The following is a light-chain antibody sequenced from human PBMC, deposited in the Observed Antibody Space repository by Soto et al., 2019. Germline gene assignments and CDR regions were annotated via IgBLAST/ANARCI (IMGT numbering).Light chain of an antibody. V-gene: IGKV1-5*03. Sequence: DIHMTQSPSSLSASVGYIVTITCRASQTISSWLAWYQQKPVKAPKLLIYKASTLKSGVPSRFRGSGSGTEFALTISSLKPDDFATYYCQHYNSYSEAFGQGTKVDIK. CDR2: KAS. CDR3: QHYNSYSEA. CDR1: QTISSW. J-gene: IGKJ1*01.